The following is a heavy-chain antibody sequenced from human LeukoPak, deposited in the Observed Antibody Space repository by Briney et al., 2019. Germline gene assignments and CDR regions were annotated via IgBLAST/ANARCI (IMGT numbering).Heavy chain of an antibody. Sequence: GGSLRLSCAASGFTFSSYSMNWVRQAPGKGLEWVSSISSSSSYIYYADSVKGRFTISSDNAKNALYLQMNSLRAEDTAVYYCARGAGMIGDNWGQRTMVTVSS. J-gene: IGHJ3*01. CDR2: ISSSSSYI. CDR3: ARGAGMIGDN. V-gene: IGHV3-21*01. CDR1: GFTFSSYS. D-gene: IGHD3-22*01.